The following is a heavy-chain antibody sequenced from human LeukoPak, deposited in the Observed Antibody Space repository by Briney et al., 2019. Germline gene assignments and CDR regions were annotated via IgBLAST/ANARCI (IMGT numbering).Heavy chain of an antibody. V-gene: IGHV4-61*02. CDR2: IYTSGST. J-gene: IGHJ4*02. Sequence: SETLSLTCTVSGGSISSGSYYWRWIRQPAGKGLEWIGRIYTSGSTNYNPSLKSQVTISVDTSKNQFSLKLSSVTAADTAVYYCARDQEGPIDYWGQGTLVTVSS. CDR3: ARDQEGPIDY. CDR1: GGSISSGSYY.